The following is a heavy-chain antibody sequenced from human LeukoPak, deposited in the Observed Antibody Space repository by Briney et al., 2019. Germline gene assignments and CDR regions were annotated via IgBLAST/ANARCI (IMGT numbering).Heavy chain of an antibody. CDR1: GYTFTNYW. CDR2: IYPGDSDT. D-gene: IGHD3-10*01. J-gene: IGHJ4*02. CDR3: ARTYGSGSYFRSYYFDY. Sequence: GESLKISCKASGYTFTNYWIGWVRQMPGKGLEWMGIIYPGDSDTRYSPSFQGQVTISADKSISTAYLQWSSLKASDTAMYYCARTYGSGSYFRSYYFDYWGQGTLVTVSS. V-gene: IGHV5-51*01.